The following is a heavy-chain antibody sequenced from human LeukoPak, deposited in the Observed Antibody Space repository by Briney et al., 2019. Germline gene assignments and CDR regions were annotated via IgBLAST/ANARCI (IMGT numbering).Heavy chain of an antibody. V-gene: IGHV1-2*02. J-gene: IGHJ4*02. D-gene: IGHD3-22*01. CDR3: ARGRVGYYDSSGYLDY. CDR1: GYTFTGYY. CDR2: SNPNSGGT. Sequence: GASVKVSCKASGYTFTGYYMHWVRQAPGQGLEWMGWSNPNSGGTNYAQKFQGRVTMTRDTSISTAYMELSRLRSDDTAVYYCARGRVGYYDSSGYLDYWGQGTLVTVSS.